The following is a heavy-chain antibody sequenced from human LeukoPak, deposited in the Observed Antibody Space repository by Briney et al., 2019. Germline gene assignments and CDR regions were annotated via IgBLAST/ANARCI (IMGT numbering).Heavy chain of an antibody. V-gene: IGHV3-66*04. D-gene: IGHD5-12*01. CDR3: ARQRDTVGAPGGFDI. Sequence: GGSLRLPCAASGLTVSRNYMSWVRQAPGKGLEWVSIIYSGGSIYYADSVKGRFIISRDTSKNTLYLQMNSLRAEDTAVYYCARQRDTVGAPGGFDIWGQGTMVTVSS. CDR2: IYSGGSI. J-gene: IGHJ3*02. CDR1: GLTVSRNY.